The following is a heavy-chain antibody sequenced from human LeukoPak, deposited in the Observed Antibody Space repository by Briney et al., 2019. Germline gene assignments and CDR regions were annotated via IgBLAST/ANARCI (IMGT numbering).Heavy chain of an antibody. CDR3: AREPSSSWGPPQGYYGMDV. CDR1: GFTFSSYG. D-gene: IGHD6-13*01. J-gene: IGHJ6*02. Sequence: GGSLRLSCAASGFTFSSYGMHWVRQAPGKGLEWVAVISYDGSNKYYADSVKGRFTISRDNSKNTLYLQMNSLRAEDTAVYYCAREPSSSWGPPQGYYGMDVWGQGTTVTVSS. V-gene: IGHV3-30*03. CDR2: ISYDGSNK.